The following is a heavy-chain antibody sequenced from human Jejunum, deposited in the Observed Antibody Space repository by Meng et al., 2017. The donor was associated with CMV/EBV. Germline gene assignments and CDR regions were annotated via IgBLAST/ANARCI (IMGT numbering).Heavy chain of an antibody. CDR3: ARSIWSGNFIGGN. D-gene: IGHD3-3*01. V-gene: IGHV1-2*02. CDR1: GHTFSDYY. Sequence: ASGHTFSDYYMHWVRPAPGQGLEWMGWINPGSGGTKFAQKFQGRVTMTSDTSISTVYMDLSRLRSDDTAVYFCARSIWSGNFIGGNWGQGTLVTVSS. J-gene: IGHJ4*02. CDR2: INPGSGGT.